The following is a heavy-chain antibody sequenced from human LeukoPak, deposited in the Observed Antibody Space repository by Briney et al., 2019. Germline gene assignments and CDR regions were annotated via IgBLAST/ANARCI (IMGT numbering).Heavy chain of an antibody. CDR1: GYTFTSYY. CDR3: ARDGDYYGSGIPTYYFDY. V-gene: IGHV7-4-1*02. CDR2: INTNTGNP. J-gene: IGHJ4*02. D-gene: IGHD3-10*01. Sequence: GASVKVSCKASGYTFTSYYMHWVRQAPGQGLEWMGWINTNTGNPTYAQGITGRFVISLDTSVSTAYLQISSLKAEDTAVYYCARDGDYYGSGIPTYYFDYWGQGTLVTVSP.